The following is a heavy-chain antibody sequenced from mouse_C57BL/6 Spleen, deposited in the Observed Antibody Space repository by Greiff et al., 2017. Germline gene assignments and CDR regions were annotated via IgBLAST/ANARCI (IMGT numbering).Heavy chain of an antibody. Sequence: VKLQESGAELVRPGTSVKVSCKASGYAFTNYLIEWVKQRPGQGLEWIGVINPGSGGTNYNEKFKGKATLTADKSSSTAYMQLSSLTSEDSAVYFCASQLGGFAYWGQGTLVTVSA. V-gene: IGHV1-54*01. J-gene: IGHJ3*01. CDR2: INPGSGGT. CDR3: ASQLGGFAY. D-gene: IGHD4-1*02. CDR1: GYAFTNYL.